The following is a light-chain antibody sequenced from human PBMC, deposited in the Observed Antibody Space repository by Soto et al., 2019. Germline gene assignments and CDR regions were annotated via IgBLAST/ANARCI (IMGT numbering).Light chain of an antibody. CDR2: GAS. J-gene: IGKJ1*01. Sequence: EIVMTQSPATLSVSPGETASLSCRASQSAGNFLAWYQQKPGQAPRLLIYGASTRATGIPARFSGSGSGTEFTLTISSLQSEDFAVYYCQQYNNWPPWTFGQGTKVDI. CDR1: QSAGNF. CDR3: QQYNNWPPWT. V-gene: IGKV3-15*01.